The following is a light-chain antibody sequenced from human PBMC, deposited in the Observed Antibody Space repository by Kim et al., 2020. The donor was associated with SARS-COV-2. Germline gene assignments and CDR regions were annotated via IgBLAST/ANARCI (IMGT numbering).Light chain of an antibody. CDR3: QHYIRCPYT. Sequence: DIQMTQSPSTLSASVGDRVTITCRASQIINTYLAWYQQKPGKAPNLLIYQASSLQIGVPSRFSGSGSGAEFTLTISSLQPDDFATYYCQHYIRCPYTFGQGTKMEI. J-gene: IGKJ2*01. CDR1: QIINTY. V-gene: IGKV1-5*03. CDR2: QAS.